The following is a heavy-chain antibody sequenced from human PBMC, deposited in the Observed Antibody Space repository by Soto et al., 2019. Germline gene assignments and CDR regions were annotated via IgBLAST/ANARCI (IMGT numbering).Heavy chain of an antibody. D-gene: IGHD3-9*01. Sequence: VKVSCKASGYTFTGYYMHWVRQAPGQGLEWMGWINPNSGGTNYAQKFQGQVTISADKSISTAYLQWSSLKASDTAVYYCARRFPGRRYDILTGYYGNNWFDPWGPGTLVTVSS. CDR2: INPNSGGT. CDR1: GYTFTGYY. J-gene: IGHJ5*02. V-gene: IGHV1-2*02. CDR3: ARRFPGRRYDILTGYYGNNWFDP.